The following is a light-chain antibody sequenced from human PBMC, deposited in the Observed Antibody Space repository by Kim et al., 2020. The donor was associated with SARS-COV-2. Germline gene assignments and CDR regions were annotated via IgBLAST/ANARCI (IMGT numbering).Light chain of an antibody. J-gene: IGKJ1*01. CDR1: QSVSSSH. V-gene: IGKV3-20*01. Sequence: EIVLTQSPGTLSLSPGERATLSCRASQSVSSSHLAWYQQKSGQPPRLLIYGASNRATDIPDRFSGSGSGTDFTLTVSRLEPEDFSVYYCQQYDRSPRTFGQGTKVDI. CDR2: GAS. CDR3: QQYDRSPRT.